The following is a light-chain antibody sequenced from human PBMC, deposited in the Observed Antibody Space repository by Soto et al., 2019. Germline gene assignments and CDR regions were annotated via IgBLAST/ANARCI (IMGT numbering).Light chain of an antibody. J-gene: IGKJ2*01. CDR2: KAS. V-gene: IGKV1-5*03. CDR3: QPYSADLPNT. Sequence: DLQMTQSPSTLSASVGDRVTITCRASQSVSSWLAWYQQKPGKAPRLLIYKASTLETGVPSRFSGSGSGTDFSLTISSLQHDDLATYYCQPYSADLPNTFGQGTKLEIK. CDR1: QSVSSW.